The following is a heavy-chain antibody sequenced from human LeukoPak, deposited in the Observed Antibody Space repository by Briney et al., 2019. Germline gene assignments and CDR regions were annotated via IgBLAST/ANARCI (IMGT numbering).Heavy chain of an antibody. CDR3: ARDYEAAAGHLLYYYYYGMDV. V-gene: IGHV3-21*01. CDR2: ISSSSSYI. Sequence: PGGSLRLSCAASGFTFSSYSMNWVRQAPGKGLEWVSSISSSSSYIYYADSVKGRLTISRDNAKNSLYLQMNSLRAEDTAVYYCARDYEAAAGHLLYYYYYGMDVWGQGTTVTVSS. J-gene: IGHJ6*02. CDR1: GFTFSSYS. D-gene: IGHD6-13*01.